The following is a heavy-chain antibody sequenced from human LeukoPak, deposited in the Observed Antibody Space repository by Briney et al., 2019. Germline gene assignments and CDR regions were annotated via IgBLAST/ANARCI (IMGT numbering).Heavy chain of an antibody. J-gene: IGHJ4*02. CDR2: ISYDGSNK. V-gene: IGHV3-30*03. Sequence: PGRSLRLSCAASGFTFSSYGMHWVRQAPGKGLEWVAVISYDGSNKYYADSVKGRFTISRDNAKNSLYLQMNSLRAEDTAVYYCARDQSEYYYDSSGYYDEFEYWGQGTLVTVSS. CDR1: GFTFSSYG. CDR3: ARDQSEYYYDSSGYYDEFEY. D-gene: IGHD3-22*01.